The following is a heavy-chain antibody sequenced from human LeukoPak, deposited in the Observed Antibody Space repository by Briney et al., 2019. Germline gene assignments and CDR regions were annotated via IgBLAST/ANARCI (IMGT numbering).Heavy chain of an antibody. D-gene: IGHD3-9*01. CDR2: IYPGDSDT. CDR3: ARRLYDILTGYYHFDY. Sequence: GESLKISCEGSGYSFANYWIGWVRQMPGKGLEWMGIIYPGDSDTRYSPSFQGQVTISADKSISTAYLQWSSLKASDTAMYYCARRLYDILTGYYHFDYWGQGTLVTVSS. CDR1: GYSFANYW. V-gene: IGHV5-51*01. J-gene: IGHJ4*02.